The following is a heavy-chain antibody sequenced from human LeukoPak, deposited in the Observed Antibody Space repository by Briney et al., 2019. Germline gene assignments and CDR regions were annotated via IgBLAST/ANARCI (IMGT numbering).Heavy chain of an antibody. V-gene: IGHV4-4*02. Sequence: AETLSLTCGVSGGSVINTNWWTWVRPPPGKGLEWIGEVHLDGRTNYNPSLESRLTMSVDVSENQVSPKLTSVTAADTAVYYCAREGGFYRPLDYSGQGTLVTVSS. J-gene: IGHJ4*02. CDR3: AREGGFYRPLDY. D-gene: IGHD3-3*01. CDR2: VHLDGRT. CDR1: GGSVINTNW.